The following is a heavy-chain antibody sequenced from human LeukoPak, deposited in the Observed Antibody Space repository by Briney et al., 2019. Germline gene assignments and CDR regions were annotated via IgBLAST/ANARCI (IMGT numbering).Heavy chain of an antibody. Sequence: ASVKVSCKASGYTFTSYDINWVRQATGQGLEWMGWMNPNSGNTGYAQKFQGRVTMTRNTSISTAYMELSSLRSEDTAVYYCARGGITYYDFWSVYFDDAFDIWGQGTMVTVSS. CDR3: ARGGITYYDFWSVYFDDAFDI. J-gene: IGHJ3*02. D-gene: IGHD3-3*01. V-gene: IGHV1-8*01. CDR2: MNPNSGNT. CDR1: GYTFTSYD.